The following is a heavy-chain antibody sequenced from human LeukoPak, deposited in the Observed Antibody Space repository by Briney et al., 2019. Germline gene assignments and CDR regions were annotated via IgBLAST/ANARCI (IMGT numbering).Heavy chain of an antibody. CDR3: ARTMPPVTADFDY. D-gene: IGHD2-2*01. Sequence: GASVKVSCKASGYAFTGYYMHWVRQAPGQGLEWMGWISAYNGNTNYAQKLQGRVTMTTDTSTSTAYMELRSLRSDDTAVYYCARTMPPVTADFDYWGQGTLVTVSS. V-gene: IGHV1-18*04. CDR2: ISAYNGNT. CDR1: GYAFTGYY. J-gene: IGHJ4*02.